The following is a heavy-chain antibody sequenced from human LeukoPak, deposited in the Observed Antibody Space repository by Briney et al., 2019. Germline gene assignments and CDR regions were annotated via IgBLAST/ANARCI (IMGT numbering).Heavy chain of an antibody. V-gene: IGHV4-59*01. Sequence: PSETLSLTCTVSGGSISSYYWSWIRQPPGKGLEWIGYIYYSGSTNYNPSLKSRVTISVDTSKNQFSLKLSSVTAADTAVYYCARDSGYEEAFVYWGQGTLVTVSS. D-gene: IGHD5-12*01. CDR2: IYYSGST. J-gene: IGHJ4*02. CDR1: GGSISSYY. CDR3: ARDSGYEEAFVY.